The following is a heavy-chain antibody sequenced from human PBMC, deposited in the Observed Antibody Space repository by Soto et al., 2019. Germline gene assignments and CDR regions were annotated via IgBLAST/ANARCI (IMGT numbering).Heavy chain of an antibody. J-gene: IGHJ6*02. V-gene: IGHV4-30-4*01. Sequence: LSLTCSVSGGSISSGYYYWRWIRQPPGKGMEWNGNIYYSGNTHYNPSLKRRLIISIDKSKTQISLEVGPVTAAAKAVNYFASFSLYVIDVCGRGTTVT. CDR1: GGSISSGYYY. CDR2: IYYSGNT. CDR3: ASFSLYVIDV.